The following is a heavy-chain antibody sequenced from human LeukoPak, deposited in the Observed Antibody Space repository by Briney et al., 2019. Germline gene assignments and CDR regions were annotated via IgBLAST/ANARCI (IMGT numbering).Heavy chain of an antibody. CDR1: GGTFSSYA. V-gene: IGHV1-69*04. CDR2: IIPILGIA. Sequence: SVKVSCKASGGTFSSYAISWVRQAPGQGLEWMGRIIPILGIANYAQKFQGRVTITADKSTSTAYMELSSLRSEDTAVYYCARDIGSGELSIAAYNWFDPWGQGTLVTVSS. CDR3: ARDIGSGELSIAAYNWFDP. D-gene: IGHD6-6*01. J-gene: IGHJ5*02.